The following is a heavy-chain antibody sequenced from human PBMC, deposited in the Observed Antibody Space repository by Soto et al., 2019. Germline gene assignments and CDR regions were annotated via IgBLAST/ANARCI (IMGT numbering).Heavy chain of an antibody. Sequence: QVQLVQSGAEVKKPGASVKVSCKASGYTFTSYDISWVRQAPGQGLEWMGWISPFNGNTNYAQKLQGRVTMTTDTSTSTAYMELRSLRSDDTAVFYCARDLNQWELRLGVYWGQGTLVTVSS. J-gene: IGHJ4*02. V-gene: IGHV1-18*04. CDR1: GYTFTSYD. CDR2: ISPFNGNT. D-gene: IGHD1-26*01. CDR3: ARDLNQWELRLGVY.